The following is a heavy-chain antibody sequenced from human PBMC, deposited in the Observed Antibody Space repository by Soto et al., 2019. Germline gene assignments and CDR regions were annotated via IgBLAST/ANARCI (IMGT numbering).Heavy chain of an antibody. CDR2: IIPIFGTA. CDR3: ARSQGGSSSLDIYYYYYYGMDV. J-gene: IGHJ6*02. V-gene: IGHV1-69*01. CDR1: GGTFSSYA. Sequence: QVQLVQSGAEVKKPGSSVKVSCKAPGGTFSSYAISWVRQAPGQGLEWMGGIIPIFGTAKYAQKFQGRVTITADESTXXXXXXXXXXXXXXXXVXYCARSQGGSSSLDIYYYYYYGMDVWGQGTTVTVSS. D-gene: IGHD2-15*01.